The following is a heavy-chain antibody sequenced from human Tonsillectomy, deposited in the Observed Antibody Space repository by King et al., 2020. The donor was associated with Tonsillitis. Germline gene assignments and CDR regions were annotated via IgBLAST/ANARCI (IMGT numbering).Heavy chain of an antibody. CDR3: ARAGQWLPTTHDLDY. V-gene: IGHV3-20*04. J-gene: IGHJ4*02. CDR2: INWNGGST. CDR1: GFSFDDYG. D-gene: IGHD6-19*01. Sequence: EVQLVESGGGVVRPGGSLRLSCAASGFSFDDYGMSWVRQAPGKGLEWVSGINWNGGSTAYADSVKGRFTISRDNAKNSLYLQMNSLRAEDTALYYCARAGQWLPTTHDLDYWGQGTLVTVSS.